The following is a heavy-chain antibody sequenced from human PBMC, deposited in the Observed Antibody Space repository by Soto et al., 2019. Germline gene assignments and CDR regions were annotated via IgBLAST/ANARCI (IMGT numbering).Heavy chain of an antibody. CDR3: VKSSSSSGWFPNWFDP. J-gene: IGHJ5*02. CDR2: ISSNGGST. D-gene: IGHD6-19*01. V-gene: IGHV3-64D*08. CDR1: GFTFSSYA. Sequence: GGSLRLSCSASGFTFSSYAMHWVRQAPGKGLEYVSAISSNGGSTYYADSVKGRFTIYRDNSKNTLYLQMSSLRAEDTAVYYCVKSSSSSGWFPNWFDPWGQGTLVTVSS.